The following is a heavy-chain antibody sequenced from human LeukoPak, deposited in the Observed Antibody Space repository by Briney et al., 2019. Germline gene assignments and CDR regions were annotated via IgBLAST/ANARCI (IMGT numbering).Heavy chain of an antibody. D-gene: IGHD2-2*01. CDR3: TTEACSRTSCYGKFDY. V-gene: IGHV3-15*01. Sequence: GGSLRLSCAASGFTFSNAWMSWVRQAPGKGLEWVGRLKSKTDGGTTDYAAPVKGRFTISRDDSKNTLYLQMNSLKTEDTAVYYCTTEACSRTSCYGKFDYWGQGALVTVSS. CDR2: LKSKTDGGTT. CDR1: GFTFSNAW. J-gene: IGHJ4*02.